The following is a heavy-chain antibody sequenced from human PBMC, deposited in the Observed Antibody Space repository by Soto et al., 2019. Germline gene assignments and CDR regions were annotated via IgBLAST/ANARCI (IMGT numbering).Heavy chain of an antibody. CDR2: IYDGGRT. Sequence: QVQLQESGPGLVKPSQTLSLTCTVSGGSISTVDYWWSWIRQSPDMGLEWIGHIYDGGRTHNNPSLDRRVTLSVDTSKSQLSLTLSSVSAADTAVYYCARGPSGDKVDSWGQGTLVTVSS. V-gene: IGHV4-30-4*01. J-gene: IGHJ4*02. D-gene: IGHD7-27*01. CDR1: GGSISTVDYW. CDR3: ARGPSGDKVDS.